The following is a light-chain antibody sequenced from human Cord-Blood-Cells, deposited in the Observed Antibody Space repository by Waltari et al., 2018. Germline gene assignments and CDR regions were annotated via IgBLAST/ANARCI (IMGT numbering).Light chain of an antibody. CDR3: QQRSNWLT. Sequence: EIVLTLSPATLSLSPGERATLSCRASQSVSSYLAWYQQKPSQAPRLLIYDASNKATGIPARFSGSGSGTDFTLTISSLEPEDFAVYYCQQRSNWLTFGGGTKVEIK. V-gene: IGKV3-11*01. CDR2: DAS. CDR1: QSVSSY. J-gene: IGKJ4*01.